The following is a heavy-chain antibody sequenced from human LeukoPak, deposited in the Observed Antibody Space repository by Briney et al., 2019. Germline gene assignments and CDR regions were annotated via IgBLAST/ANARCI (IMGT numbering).Heavy chain of an antibody. CDR1: GGTFSSYA. V-gene: IGHV1-69*05. D-gene: IGHD3-22*01. J-gene: IGHJ4*02. CDR3: ARGYYYDSSGYSL. CDR2: IIPIFGTA. Sequence: SVKVSCKASGGTFSSYAISLVRQAPGQGLEWMGGIIPIFGTANCAQKFQGRVTITTDESTSTAYMELSSLRSEDTAVYYCARGYYYDSSGYSLWGQGTLVTVSS.